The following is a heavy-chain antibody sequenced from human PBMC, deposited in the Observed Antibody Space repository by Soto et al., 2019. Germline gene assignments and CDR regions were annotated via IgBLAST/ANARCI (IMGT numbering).Heavy chain of an antibody. CDR2: ISAYNGNT. J-gene: IGHJ3*02. CDR1: GYTFTSYG. V-gene: IGHV1-18*01. D-gene: IGHD4-17*01. Sequence: QVQLVQSGAEVKKPGASVKVSCKASGYTFTSYGISWVRQAPGQGLEWMGWISAYNGNTNYAQKLQGRVTMTTDTSTSTAYMELRRLRSDDTAVYYCARDQAHYGEDYANAFDILGQGTMVTVSS. CDR3: ARDQAHYGEDYANAFDI.